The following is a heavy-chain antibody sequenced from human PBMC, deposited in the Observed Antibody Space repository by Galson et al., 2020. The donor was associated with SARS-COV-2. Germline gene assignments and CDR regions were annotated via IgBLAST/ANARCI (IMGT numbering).Heavy chain of an antibody. J-gene: IGHJ4*02. CDR3: ARLKYYTSGGLYYFDY. Sequence: GESLKISCKGSGYGFSNYWIGWVRQMPGTGLAWKGNIYPGDSHTKARPSFHGQVTISADKSIGTVYLQWNSLKASDTAMYYCARLKYYTSGGLYYFDYWGQGTQVTVSS. CDR2: IYPGDSHT. V-gene: IGHV5-51*01. CDR1: GYGFSNYW. D-gene: IGHD2-15*01.